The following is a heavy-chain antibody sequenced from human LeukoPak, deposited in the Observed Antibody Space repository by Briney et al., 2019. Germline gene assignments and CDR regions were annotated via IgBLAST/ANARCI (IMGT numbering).Heavy chain of an antibody. Sequence: GGSLRLSCAASGFTFAGYAMTWVRQAPGKGLEWVSRINSVGSSTTYAASVKGRFTISRDNAKNTLYLQMNSLRAEDTAVYYCARTRNYYDAMDVWGQGTTVTVSS. J-gene: IGHJ6*02. CDR3: ARTRNYYDAMDV. V-gene: IGHV3-74*01. CDR2: INSVGSST. CDR1: GFTFAGYA.